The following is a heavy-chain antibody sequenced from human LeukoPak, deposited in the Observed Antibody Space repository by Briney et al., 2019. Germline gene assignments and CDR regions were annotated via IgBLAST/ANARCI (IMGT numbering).Heavy chain of an antibody. Sequence: SETLSLTCAVYGGSFSGYYWSWIRQPPGKGLEWIGEINHSGSTNYNPSLKSRVTISVDTSKNQFSLKLSSVTAADTAVYYCASIQETTVTTRYYYGMDVWGQGTTVTVSS. CDR2: INHSGST. CDR1: GGSFSGYY. CDR3: ASIQETTVTTRYYYGMDV. D-gene: IGHD4-17*01. V-gene: IGHV4-34*01. J-gene: IGHJ6*02.